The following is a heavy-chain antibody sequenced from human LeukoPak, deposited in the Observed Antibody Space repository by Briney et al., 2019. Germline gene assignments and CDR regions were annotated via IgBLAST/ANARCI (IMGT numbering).Heavy chain of an antibody. D-gene: IGHD2/OR15-2a*01. CDR1: GFTFSSYS. J-gene: IGHJ6*02. CDR3: ARDAYSFDEATYYYYGMDV. CDR2: ISSSSSYI. Sequence: GGSLRLSCAASGFTFSSYSMNWVRQAPGKGLEWVSSISSSSSYIYYADSVKGRFTISRDNAKNSLYLQMNSLRAEDTAVYYCARDAYSFDEATYYYYGMDVWGQGTTVTVSS. V-gene: IGHV3-21*01.